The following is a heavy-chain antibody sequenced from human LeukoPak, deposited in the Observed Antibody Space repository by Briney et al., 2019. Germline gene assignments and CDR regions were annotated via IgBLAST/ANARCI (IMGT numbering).Heavy chain of an antibody. CDR3: ARGQQQLSR. D-gene: IGHD6-13*01. Sequence: KPSETLSLTCTVSGGSISSYYWSWIRQPPGKGLEWIGYISDSVSTNYNPSLKSRVSISVDTSNNQFSLKLSSVTAADTAVYYCARGQQQLSRWGQGTLVIVSS. CDR2: ISDSVST. J-gene: IGHJ4*02. CDR1: GGSISSYY. V-gene: IGHV4-59*01.